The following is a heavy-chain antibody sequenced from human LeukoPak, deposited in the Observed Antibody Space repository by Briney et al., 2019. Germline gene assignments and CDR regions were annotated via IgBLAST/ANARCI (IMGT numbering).Heavy chain of an antibody. D-gene: IGHD2-2*01. J-gene: IGHJ4*02. CDR3: AKDPHCTSTSCYDYFDY. Sequence: PGGSLRLSCAASGFTFSSYAIYWVRQAPGKGLEWVAAISYDGGDKYYADSVKGRFTISRDNSKNTLYLQMNSLRAEDTAVYYCAKDPHCTSTSCYDYFDYWGQGTLVTVSS. CDR1: GFTFSSYA. CDR2: ISYDGGDK. V-gene: IGHV3-30*04.